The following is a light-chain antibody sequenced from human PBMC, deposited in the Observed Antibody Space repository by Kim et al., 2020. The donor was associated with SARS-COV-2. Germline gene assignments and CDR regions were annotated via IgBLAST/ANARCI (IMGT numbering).Light chain of an antibody. CDR3: QEHNNWPMYT. CDR1: QSVSSN. V-gene: IGKV3-15*01. Sequence: ASPGERATLSCRASQSVSSNLAWYQQKPGQAPRLLIYGAFTRATGIPARFSGSGSGTEFTLTITSLQSEDFAVYYCQEHNNWPMYTFGQGTKLEI. CDR2: GAF. J-gene: IGKJ2*01.